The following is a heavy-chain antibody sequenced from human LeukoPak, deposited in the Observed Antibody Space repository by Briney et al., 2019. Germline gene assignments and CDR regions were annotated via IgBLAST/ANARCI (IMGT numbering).Heavy chain of an antibody. J-gene: IGHJ6*04. V-gene: IGHV3-7*03. CDR1: GFTFSNLW. CDR2: IKRDGSEK. D-gene: IGHD5-18*01. Sequence: GGSLRLSCAASGFTFSNLWMTWVRQAPGKGLGWVANIKRDGSEKYYVDSVKGRFTISRDNAKSSLYLQMNSLRAEDTAVYYCARGRGYGTNYYYGVDVWGKGTTVTVSS. CDR3: ARGRGYGTNYYYGVDV.